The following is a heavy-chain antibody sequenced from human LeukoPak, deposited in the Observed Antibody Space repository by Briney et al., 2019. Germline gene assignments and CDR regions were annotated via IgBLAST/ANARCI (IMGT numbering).Heavy chain of an antibody. J-gene: IGHJ4*02. V-gene: IGHV1-69*06. D-gene: IGHD3-22*01. Sequence: GASVKVSCKASGGTFSSYAISWVRQAPGQGLEWMGGIIPIFGTANYAQKFQGRVTITADKSTSTAYMELSSLRSEDTAVYYCARRTYYYDSSGYDYWGQGTLVTVSS. CDR1: GGTFSSYA. CDR3: ARRTYYYDSSGYDY. CDR2: IIPIFGTA.